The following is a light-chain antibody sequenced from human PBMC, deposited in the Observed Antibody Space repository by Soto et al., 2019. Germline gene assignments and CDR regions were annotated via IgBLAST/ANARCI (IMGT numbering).Light chain of an antibody. V-gene: IGKV3-11*01. CDR3: QQRSNWPPT. CDR2: DAS. Sequence: EIEMTQSPATLSLSPGERATLSCRASQSVSSYLAWYQQKPGQAPRLLIYDASNRATGIPARFSGSGSGTDFTLTISSLESEDFAVYYCQQRSNWPPTFGQGTRLEIK. CDR1: QSVSSY. J-gene: IGKJ5*01.